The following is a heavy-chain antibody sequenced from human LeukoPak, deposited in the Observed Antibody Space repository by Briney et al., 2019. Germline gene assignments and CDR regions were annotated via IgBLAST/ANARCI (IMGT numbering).Heavy chain of an antibody. D-gene: IGHD6-6*01. J-gene: IGHJ3*02. V-gene: IGHV3-48*03. CDR1: GFTFSSYE. CDR3: ARPEYFGAFDI. Sequence: PGGSLRLSCAASGFTFSSYEMNWVRQAPGKGLEWVSYISSSGSTIYYADSVKGRFTISRDNAKNSLYLQMNSLRAEDTAVYYCARPEYFGAFDIWGQGTMVTVSS. CDR2: ISSSGSTI.